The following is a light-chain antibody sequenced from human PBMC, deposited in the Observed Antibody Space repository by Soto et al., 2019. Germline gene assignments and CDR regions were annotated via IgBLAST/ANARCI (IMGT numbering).Light chain of an antibody. J-gene: IGKJ3*01. CDR2: DAS. CDR1: QGTSSA. CDR3: QQFNSYPSRVT. V-gene: IGKV1-13*02. Sequence: AIQLTQSPSSLSASVGDRVTITCRASQGTSSALAWYQQKPGKAPKLLIYDASSLESGVPSRFSGSGSGTDFTLTISSLQPEDFATYYCQQFNSYPSRVTFGPGTKVDIK.